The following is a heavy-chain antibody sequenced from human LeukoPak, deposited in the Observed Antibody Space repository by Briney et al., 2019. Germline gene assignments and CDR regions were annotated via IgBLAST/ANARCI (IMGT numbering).Heavy chain of an antibody. D-gene: IGHD6-13*01. CDR2: IYYSGST. V-gene: IGHV4-31*03. J-gene: IGHJ6*04. CDR1: GGSISSGGYY. CDR3: ARDRVAAAGNPTYYYYYDMDA. Sequence: SETLSLTCTVSGGSISSGGYYWSWIRQHPGKGLEWIGYIYYSGSTYYNPSLKSRVTISVDTSKNQFSLKLSSVTAADTAVYYCARDRVAAAGNPTYYYYYDMDAWGKGTTVTVSS.